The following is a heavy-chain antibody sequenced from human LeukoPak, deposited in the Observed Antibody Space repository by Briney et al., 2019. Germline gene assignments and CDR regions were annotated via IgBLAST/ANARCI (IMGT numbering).Heavy chain of an antibody. CDR3: ARALERYYFDF. J-gene: IGHJ4*02. CDR2: TYYMSKWFH. D-gene: IGHD1-1*01. CDR1: GDTVSGNSGA. Sequence: SQTLSLTCAISGDTVSGNSGAWIWIRQSPSRGLEWLGRTYYMSKWFHEYAVSVKGRIIISPDTANNQFSLHLSSVTADDTGVYYCARALERYYFDFWGQGTLVTVPS. V-gene: IGHV6-1*01.